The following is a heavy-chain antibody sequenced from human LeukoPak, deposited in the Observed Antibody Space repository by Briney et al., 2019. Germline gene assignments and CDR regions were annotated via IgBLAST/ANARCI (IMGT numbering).Heavy chain of an antibody. CDR2: IGTAGNT. CDR3: ARAQYYYDSSGYYYSDAFDI. J-gene: IGHJ3*02. V-gene: IGHV3-13*01. CDR1: GFTFSSYD. D-gene: IGHD3-22*01. Sequence: GGSLRLSCAASGFTFSSYDMHWVRQATGKGLEWVAAIGTAGNTYYPGSVKGRFTISRENAKNSLYLQMNSLRAGDTAVYYCARAQYYYDSSGYYYSDAFDIWGQGTMVTVSS.